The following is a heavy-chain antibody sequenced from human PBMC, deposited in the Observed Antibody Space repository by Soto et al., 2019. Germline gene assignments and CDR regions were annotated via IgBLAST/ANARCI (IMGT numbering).Heavy chain of an antibody. CDR1: GFTFSSYW. J-gene: IGHJ6*03. D-gene: IGHD2-2*01. V-gene: IGHV3-7*01. CDR2: IKQDGSEK. CDR3: AREAGSYCSSTSCYLSGTYYMDV. Sequence: GGSLRLSCAASGFTFSSYWMSWVRQAPWKGLEWVANIKQDGSEKYYVDSVKGRFTISRDNAKSSLYLQMNSLRAEDTAVYYCAREAGSYCSSTSCYLSGTYYMDVWGKGTTVTVSS.